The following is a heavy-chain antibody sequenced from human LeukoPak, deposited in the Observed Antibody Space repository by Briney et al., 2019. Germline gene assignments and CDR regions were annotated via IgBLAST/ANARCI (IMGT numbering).Heavy chain of an antibody. CDR2: IYYSGST. J-gene: IGHJ4*02. V-gene: IGHV4-59*08. Sequence: SETLSLTCTVSGGSLSSYYWSLIRQPPGKGLEWIGYIYYSGSTNYNPSLKSRVTISVDTSKNQFSLKLTSVIAADTAVYYCARLISGVGYFDYWGQGILVTVSS. D-gene: IGHD3-10*01. CDR1: GGSLSSYY. CDR3: ARLISGVGYFDY.